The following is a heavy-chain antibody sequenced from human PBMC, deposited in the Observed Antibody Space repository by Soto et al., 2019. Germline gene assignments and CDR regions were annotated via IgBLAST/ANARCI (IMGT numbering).Heavy chain of an antibody. J-gene: IGHJ5*02. V-gene: IGHV3-33*01. CDR1: GFNFNTYG. CDR2: VRRNGSNI. CDR3: TREAGIVWFDP. Sequence: GSLRLSCVVSGFNFNTYGMHWVRQAPGKGPEWVAIVRRNGSNIHYADAVKGRFTISRDNSKNTLYLQMNSLRAEDAALYYCTREAGIVWFDPWGQGTLVTVSS. D-gene: IGHD2-15*01.